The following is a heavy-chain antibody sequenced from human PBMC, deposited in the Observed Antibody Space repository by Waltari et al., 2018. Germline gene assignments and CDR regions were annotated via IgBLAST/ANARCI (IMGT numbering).Heavy chain of an antibody. CDR2: IYYSGST. CDR3: ARHARAVVNWFDP. D-gene: IGHD6-19*01. Sequence: QVQLQESGPGLVKPSETLSLTCTVSGGSISSYYWSWIRQPPGKGLEWIGYIYYSGSTNVNPSRKSRVTISVDTSKNQVSLKLSSVTAADTAVYYCARHARAVVNWFDPWGQGTLVTVSS. V-gene: IGHV4-59*08. J-gene: IGHJ5*02. CDR1: GGSISSYY.